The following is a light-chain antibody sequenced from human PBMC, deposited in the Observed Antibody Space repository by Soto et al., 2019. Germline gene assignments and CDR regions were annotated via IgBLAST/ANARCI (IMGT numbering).Light chain of an antibody. CDR3: QQYGSPSFT. V-gene: IGKV3-20*01. Sequence: EIVLTQSPGTLSLSPGERATLSCRASQSVSSNYLAWYQQKPGQAPRLLIYGASSRSTGIPDRFSGSGSGTDFTLTISRLEPEDFGVYYCQQYGSPSFTFGGGTKVEIK. CDR2: GAS. J-gene: IGKJ4*01. CDR1: QSVSSNY.